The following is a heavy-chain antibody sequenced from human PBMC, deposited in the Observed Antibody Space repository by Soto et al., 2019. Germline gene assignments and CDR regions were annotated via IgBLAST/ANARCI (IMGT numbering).Heavy chain of an antibody. CDR1: GYTFTSYG. V-gene: IGHV1-18*01. Sequence: QVQLVQSGTEVKKPGASVKVSCKASGYTFTSYGISWVRQAPGQGLEWMGWISGYNGDTSYAQQSQGRVTMTTDPSTTTAYRELRSLRYDDTAVYYCARDDASSSRARAFYIWGQGTMVTVSA. J-gene: IGHJ3*02. CDR2: ISGYNGDT. D-gene: IGHD2-2*01. CDR3: ARDDASSSRARAFYI.